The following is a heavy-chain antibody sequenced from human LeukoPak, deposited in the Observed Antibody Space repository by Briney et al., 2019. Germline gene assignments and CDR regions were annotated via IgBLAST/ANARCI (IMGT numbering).Heavy chain of an antibody. Sequence: GGSLRLSCAGSGFAFGTYAMSWVRQAPGMGLEWVSGISADGQVTYYADSVEGRFTVSRDNSKSTLYLQLNSLRAEDKATYYGARDPYNTILYRLAHWGQGTLVTVSS. CDR1: GFAFGTYA. V-gene: IGHV3-23*01. CDR2: ISADGQVT. D-gene: IGHD3-10*01. J-gene: IGHJ4*02. CDR3: ARDPYNTILYRLAH.